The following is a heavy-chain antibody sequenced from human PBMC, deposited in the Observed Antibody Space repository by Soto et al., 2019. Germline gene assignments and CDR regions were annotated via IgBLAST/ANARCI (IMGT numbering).Heavy chain of an antibody. CDR1: GFTVSSNY. CDR3: ATTARTPVLYYYGMDV. J-gene: IGHJ6*02. D-gene: IGHD2-15*01. CDR2: IYAGGLT. V-gene: IGHV3-53*01. Sequence: EVLLVESGGGLIQPGGSLRLSCAVSGFTVSSNYMSWVRQAAGKGLEWVSLIYAGGLTYYADSVKGRFIIPRDTSNNTLYLQMNSLRAEDTAVYYCATTARTPVLYYYGMDVGGQGTTVTVSS.